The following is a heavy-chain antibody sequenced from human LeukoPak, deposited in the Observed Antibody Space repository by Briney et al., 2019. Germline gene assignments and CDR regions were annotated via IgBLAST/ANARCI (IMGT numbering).Heavy chain of an antibody. CDR1: GFTFSTYA. V-gene: IGHV3-64*04. Sequence: GGSLRLSCSASGFTFSTYAMHWVRQAPGKGLEYVSAISRNGGRTYYADSVKGRFTISRDNSKNTLYLQMNSLRAEDTAVYYCVRGDYGDYTLFDYWGQGTLVTVSS. CDR3: VRGDYGDYTLFDY. CDR2: ISRNGGRT. J-gene: IGHJ4*02. D-gene: IGHD4-17*01.